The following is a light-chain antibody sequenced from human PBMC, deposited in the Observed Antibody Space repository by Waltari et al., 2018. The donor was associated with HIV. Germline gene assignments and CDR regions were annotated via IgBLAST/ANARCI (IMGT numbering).Light chain of an antibody. CDR3: ATWDDSLNGVV. Sequence: QSVLTQPPSASGTPGQRVTISCSGSSSNIGSNTVNWYQHLPGTAPKVLIYSNNQRPSEVPDRFSGSKSCTSVSLAISGLQSEDEADYYCATWDDSLNGVVFGGGTKLTV. J-gene: IGLJ2*01. V-gene: IGLV1-44*01. CDR2: SNN. CDR1: SSNIGSNT.